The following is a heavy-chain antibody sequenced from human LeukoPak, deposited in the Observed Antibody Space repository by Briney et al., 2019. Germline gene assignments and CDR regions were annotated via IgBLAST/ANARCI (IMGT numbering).Heavy chain of an antibody. V-gene: IGHV1-18*04. CDR2: ISAYNSNT. CDR1: GYTFTSYG. D-gene: IGHD3-10*01. J-gene: IGHJ4*02. CDR3: ARDRYYGSGSDYYFDY. Sequence: ASVKVSCKASGYTFTSYGISWVRQAPGQGLEWMGWISAYNSNTNYAQKLQGRVTMTTDTSTSTAYMELRSLRSDDTAVYYCARDRYYGSGSDYYFDYWGQGTLVTVSS.